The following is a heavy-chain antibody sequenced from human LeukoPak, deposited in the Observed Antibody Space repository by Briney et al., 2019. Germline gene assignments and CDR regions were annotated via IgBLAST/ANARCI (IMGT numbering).Heavy chain of an antibody. Sequence: GGSLRLSCTASGFTFTSYAMTWVRQAPGKGLEWVSGISGSGGHTYNADSVEGRFTISRDNSKNTLYLQMNSLRAEDTAVYYCAKAGMGPYSSSWYTDYWGQGTLVTVSS. D-gene: IGHD6-13*01. CDR2: ISGSGGHT. CDR1: GFTFTSYA. J-gene: IGHJ4*02. CDR3: AKAGMGPYSSSWYTDY. V-gene: IGHV3-23*01.